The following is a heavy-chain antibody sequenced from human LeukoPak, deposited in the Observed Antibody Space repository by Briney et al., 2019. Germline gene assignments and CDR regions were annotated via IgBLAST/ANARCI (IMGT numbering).Heavy chain of an antibody. CDR1: GFTFSSYS. CDR2: ISSSSSYI. Sequence: GGSLRLSCAASGFTFSSYSMNWVRQAPGKGLEWVSSISSSSSYIYYADSVKGRFTISRDNSKNTLHLQMNSLRVEDTAVYYCATLPYYYDSSGSYYFDYWGQGTLVTVSS. J-gene: IGHJ4*02. CDR3: ATLPYYYDSSGSYYFDY. V-gene: IGHV3-21*01. D-gene: IGHD3-22*01.